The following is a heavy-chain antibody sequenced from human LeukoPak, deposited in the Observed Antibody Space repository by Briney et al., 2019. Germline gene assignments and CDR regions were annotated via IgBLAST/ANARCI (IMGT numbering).Heavy chain of an antibody. CDR2: ISGSAERM. CDR1: GFIFDNYA. D-gene: IGHD3/OR15-3a*01. J-gene: IGHJ4*02. CDR3: AKRDYPSPTDFYPLFDY. Sequence: PGGSLRLSCVASGFIFDNYAMAWVRQAPGKGLEWVSGISGSAERMYYADSVRGRFTISRDNSKNTLFLQLNSPRADDTAVYFCAKRDYPSPTDFYPLFDYWGQGALVTVSS. V-gene: IGHV3-23*01.